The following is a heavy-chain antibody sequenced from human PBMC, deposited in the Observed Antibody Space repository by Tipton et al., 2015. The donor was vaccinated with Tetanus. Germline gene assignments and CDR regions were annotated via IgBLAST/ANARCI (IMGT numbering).Heavy chain of an antibody. V-gene: IGHV4-61*08. J-gene: IGHJ4*02. CDR1: GGSLRSGDYQ. D-gene: IGHD3-22*01. Sequence: TLSLTCSVSGGSLRSGDYQWNWIRQPPGKGLEWLAYISPSGRTNSNYSLKSRITISQDKSKNQFSLKVSSVTAADTAVYYCAGLDYDDRIGYNTINYWGRGTLVTVSS. CDR2: ISPSGRT. CDR3: AGLDYDDRIGYNTINY.